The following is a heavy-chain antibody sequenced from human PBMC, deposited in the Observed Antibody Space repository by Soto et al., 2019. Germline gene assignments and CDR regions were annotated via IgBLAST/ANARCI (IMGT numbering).Heavy chain of an antibody. V-gene: IGHV3-48*01. CDR2: ISSSSSTI. CDR3: ARWRPGFGELLDY. D-gene: IGHD3-10*01. Sequence: GGSLRLSCAASGFTFSSYSMNWVRQAPGKGLEWVSYISSSSSTIYYADSVKGRFTISRDNAKNSLYLQMSSLRAEDTAVYYCARWRPGFGELLDYWGQGTLVTVSS. J-gene: IGHJ4*02. CDR1: GFTFSSYS.